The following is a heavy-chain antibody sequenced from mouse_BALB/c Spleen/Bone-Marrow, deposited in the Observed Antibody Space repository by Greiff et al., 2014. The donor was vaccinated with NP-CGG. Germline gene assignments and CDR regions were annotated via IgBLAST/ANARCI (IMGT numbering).Heavy chain of an antibody. CDR1: GFNIKDTY. D-gene: IGHD1-1*01. CDR3: ASYYYGYYFDY. CDR2: IDPANGNT. Sequence: VQLKDSGAELVRPGASVRLSCTASGFNIKDTYIHWVKQRPEQVLEWIGRIDPANGNTXXXPKFQGKATITADTSSNTAYLQLSSLTSEDTAVYYCASYYYGYYFDYWGQGTTLTVSS. J-gene: IGHJ2*01. V-gene: IGHV14-3*02.